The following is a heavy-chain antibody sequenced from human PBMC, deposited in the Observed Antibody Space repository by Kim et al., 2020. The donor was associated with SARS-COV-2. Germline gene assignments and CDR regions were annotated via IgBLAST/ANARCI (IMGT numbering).Heavy chain of an antibody. CDR3: AKKQEAGSGWYGLVGFQH. CDR1: GFTFSSYA. J-gene: IGHJ1*01. CDR2: ISGSGGST. D-gene: IGHD6-19*01. V-gene: IGHV3-23*01. Sequence: GGSLRLSCAASGFTFSSYAMSWVRQAPGKGLEWVSAISGSGGSTYYADSVKGRFTISRDNSKNTLYLQMNSLRAEDTAVYYCAKKQEAGSGWYGLVGFQHWGQGTLVTVSS.